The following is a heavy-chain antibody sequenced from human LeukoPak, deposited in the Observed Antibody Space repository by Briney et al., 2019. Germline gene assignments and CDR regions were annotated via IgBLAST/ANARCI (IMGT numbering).Heavy chain of an antibody. D-gene: IGHD3-10*01. CDR1: GFTVSSNY. Sequence: GGSLRLSCAASGFTVSSNYMSWVRQAPGKGLEWVSVIYSGGSTYYADSVKGRFTISRDNSKSTLYIPMNRLRAQDTAVYYCARAKPKNMVRGLIMRRESRYYFDYWGQGTLVTVSS. J-gene: IGHJ4*02. CDR3: ARAKPKNMVRGLIMRRESRYYFDY. V-gene: IGHV3-53*01. CDR2: IYSGGST.